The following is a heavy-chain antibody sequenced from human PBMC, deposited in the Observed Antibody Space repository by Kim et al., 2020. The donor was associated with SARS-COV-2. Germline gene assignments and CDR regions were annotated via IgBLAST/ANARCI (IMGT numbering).Heavy chain of an antibody. V-gene: IGHV4-34*01. CDR1: GGSFSGYY. J-gene: IGHJ6*02. CDR3: ARGPSPPRLYYYYYYGMDV. CDR2: INHSGST. Sequence: SETLSLTCAVYGGSFSGYYWSWIRQPPGKGLEWIGEINHSGSTNYNPSLKSRVTISVDTSKNQFSLKLSSVTAADTAVYYCARGPSPPRLYYYYYYGMDVWGQGTTVTVSS.